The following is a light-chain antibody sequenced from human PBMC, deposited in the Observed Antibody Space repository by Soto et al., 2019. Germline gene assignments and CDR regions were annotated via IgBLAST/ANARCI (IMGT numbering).Light chain of an antibody. J-gene: IGKJ4*01. V-gene: IGKV3-20*01. CDR1: QSVSSSY. Sequence: EIVLTQSPGTLSLSPGERATLSCRASQSVSSSYLAWYQQKPGQAPRLLMFGASSRATGIPDRFSGSGSGTDFTLTISRLEPEDFAVSYCQQYASAPLAFGGGTRVDVK. CDR3: QQYASAPLA. CDR2: GAS.